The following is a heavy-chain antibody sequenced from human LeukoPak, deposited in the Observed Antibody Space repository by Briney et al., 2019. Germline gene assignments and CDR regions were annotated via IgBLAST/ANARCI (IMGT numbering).Heavy chain of an antibody. V-gene: IGHV4-34*01. J-gene: IGHJ4*02. CDR3: ARDTSILGYDY. Sequence: SETLSLTCAVYGGSFSGYYWSWIRQPPGKGLEWIGEINHSGSTNYNPSLKSRVTISVDTSKNQFSLNLSSVTAADTAVYYCARDTSILGYDYWGQGTLVTVSS. CDR2: INHSGST. CDR1: GGSFSGYY. D-gene: IGHD5-12*01.